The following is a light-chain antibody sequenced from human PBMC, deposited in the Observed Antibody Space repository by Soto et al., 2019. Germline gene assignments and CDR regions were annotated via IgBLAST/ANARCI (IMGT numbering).Light chain of an antibody. Sequence: EIVLTQSPATLSLSPGARATLSCRASQSVNNYLAWYQQKPGQAPRLLIHNASNRATGITVRFGGIGSGTDVTLTIGSLEFEDSAVYYCHQRGNWPLTFGGGTKLEI. CDR1: QSVNNY. CDR2: NAS. CDR3: HQRGNWPLT. J-gene: IGKJ4*01. V-gene: IGKV3-11*01.